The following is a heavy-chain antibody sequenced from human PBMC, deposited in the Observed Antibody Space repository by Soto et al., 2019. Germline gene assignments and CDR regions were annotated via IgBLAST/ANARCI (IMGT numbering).Heavy chain of an antibody. CDR1: GFTFSSYS. Sequence: EVQLVESGGGLVKPGGSLRLSCAASGFTFSSYSMNWVRQAPGKGLEWVSSISSSSSYIYYADSVKGRFTISRDNAKNSLYLQMNCLRAEDTAVYYCASDPNLGYCRVGSCYLVANWFDPWGQGTLVTVSS. CDR3: ASDPNLGYCRVGSCYLVANWFDP. J-gene: IGHJ5*02. CDR2: ISSSSSYI. D-gene: IGHD2-15*01. V-gene: IGHV3-21*01.